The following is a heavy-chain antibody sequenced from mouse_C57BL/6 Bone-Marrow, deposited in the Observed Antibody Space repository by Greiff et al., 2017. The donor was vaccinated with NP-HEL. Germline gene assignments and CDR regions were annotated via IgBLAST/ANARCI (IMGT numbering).Heavy chain of an antibody. V-gene: IGHV5-15*01. CDR1: GFTFSDYG. J-gene: IGHJ3*01. CDR3: ARGYWFAY. D-gene: IGHD1-2*01. Sequence: EVKVVESGGGLVQPGGSLKLSCAASGFTFSDYGMAWVRQAPRQGPEWVAFISNLAYSIYYADTVTGRFTISRENAKNTLYLEMSSLGAEDTAMYYCARGYWFAYWGQGTLVTVSA. CDR2: ISNLAYSI.